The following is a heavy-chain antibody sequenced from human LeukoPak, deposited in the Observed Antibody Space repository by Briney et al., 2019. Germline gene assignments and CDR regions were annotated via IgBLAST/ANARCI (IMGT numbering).Heavy chain of an antibody. CDR3: ARDTYYYDSSGHHTPDY. J-gene: IGHJ4*02. V-gene: IGHV1-69*04. Sequence: ASVKVSCKASGGTFSSYAISWVRQAPGQGLEWMGRIIPILGIANYAQKFQGRVTITADKSTSTAYMELSSLRSEDTAVCYCARDTYYYDSSGHHTPDYWGQGTLVTVSS. D-gene: IGHD3-22*01. CDR2: IIPILGIA. CDR1: GGTFSSYA.